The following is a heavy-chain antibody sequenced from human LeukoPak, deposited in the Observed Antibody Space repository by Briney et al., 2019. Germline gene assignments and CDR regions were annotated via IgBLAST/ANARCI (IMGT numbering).Heavy chain of an antibody. J-gene: IGHJ4*02. CDR2: FDPEDGET. CDR3: ARGGAQWRWELQSDY. D-gene: IGHD1-26*01. Sequence: GASVKVSCKVSGYTLTELSMHWVRQAPGKGLEWMGGFDPEDGETIYAQKFQGRVTMTRDTSISTAYMELSSLRSEDTAVYYCARGGAQWRWELQSDYWGQGTLVAVSS. V-gene: IGHV1-24*01. CDR1: GYTLTELS.